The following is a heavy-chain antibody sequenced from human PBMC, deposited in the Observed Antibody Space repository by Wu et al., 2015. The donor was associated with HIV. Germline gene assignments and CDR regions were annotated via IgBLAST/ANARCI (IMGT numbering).Heavy chain of an antibody. J-gene: IGHJ4*03. Sequence: QVQLVQSGAEVKKPGASVKVSCKASGYTFTGYYMHWVRQAPGQGLEWMGWINPNSGGTNYAQKFQGRVTMTEGHVHQHSLHGAEQAEIXPTRPCITCARGKSGXNRPATWGHGTWPPSP. D-gene: IGHD1-26*01. CDR1: GYTFTGYY. CDR2: INPNSGGT. V-gene: IGHV1-2*02. CDR3: ARGKSGXNRPAT.